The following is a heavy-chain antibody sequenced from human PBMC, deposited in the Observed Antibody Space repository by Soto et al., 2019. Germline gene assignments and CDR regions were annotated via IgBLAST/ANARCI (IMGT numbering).Heavy chain of an antibody. CDR2: INPNSGGT. V-gene: IGHV1-2*02. CDR3: TVRPHDY. J-gene: IGHJ4*02. Sequence: XSVKVSCKASGYTFTYYYMHWVRQAPGQGLEWMGSINPNSGGTNYAQKFQGRVTMTRDTSITTASMELSRLKSDDTAVYYCTVRPHDYWGQGTLVTVSS. CDR1: GYTFTYYY.